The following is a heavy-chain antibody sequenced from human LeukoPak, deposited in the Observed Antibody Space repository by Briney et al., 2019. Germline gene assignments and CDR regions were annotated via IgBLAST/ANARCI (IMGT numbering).Heavy chain of an antibody. J-gene: IGHJ6*03. CDR2: IYYSGST. CDR1: GGSISSYY. CDR3: ARVDLYHYYMDV. Sequence: SETLSLTCTVSGGSISSYYWSWIRQPPGKGLEWIGYIYYSGSTNYNPSLKSRVTISVDTSKNQFSLKLSSVTAADTAVYYCARVDLYHYYMDVWGKGTTVTVSS. D-gene: IGHD3-9*01. V-gene: IGHV4-59*01.